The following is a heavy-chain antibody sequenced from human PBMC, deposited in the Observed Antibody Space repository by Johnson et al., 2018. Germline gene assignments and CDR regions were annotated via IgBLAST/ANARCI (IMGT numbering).Heavy chain of an antibody. CDR1: GFTFSGSA. CDR3: TRHGAAADSYYYYYYMDV. CDR2: IRSKANSYAT. D-gene: IGHD6-13*01. Sequence: VQLVESGGGLVQPGGSLKLSCAASGFTFSGSAMHWVRQASGKGLEWVGRIRSKANSYATEYAASVKGRFTITRDDSKNTAYLQMNSLKTDDTAVYYGTRHGAAADSYYYYYYMDVWGKGTTVTVSS. J-gene: IGHJ6*03. V-gene: IGHV3-73*01.